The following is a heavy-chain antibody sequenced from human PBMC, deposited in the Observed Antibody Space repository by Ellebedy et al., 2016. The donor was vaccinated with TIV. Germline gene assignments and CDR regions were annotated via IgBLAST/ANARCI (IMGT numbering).Heavy chain of an antibody. J-gene: IGHJ6*02. CDR1: GYTFTGYY. CDR2: INPNSGAT. CDR3: AATLTYCGGDCPSYYYGMDV. Sequence: ASVKVSCKASGYTFTGYYIQWVRQAPGQGLEWVAWINPNSGATAYAQKFQGRVTLTRDTFISTAYMELDRLRSDDTAMYYCAATLTYCGGDCPSYYYGMDVWGQGTTVTVSS. D-gene: IGHD2-21*02. V-gene: IGHV1-2*02.